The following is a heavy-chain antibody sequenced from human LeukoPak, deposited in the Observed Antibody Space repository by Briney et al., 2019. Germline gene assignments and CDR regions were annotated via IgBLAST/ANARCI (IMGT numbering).Heavy chain of an antibody. Sequence: GESLRISCKGSGYSFTSYWISWVRQMPGKGLEWMGRIDPSDSYTNYSPSFQGHVTISADKFISTAYLQWSSLKASDTAMYYCARHDSSSWYSVDYWGQGTLVTVSS. CDR3: ARHDSSSWYSVDY. V-gene: IGHV5-10-1*01. J-gene: IGHJ4*02. CDR1: GYSFTSYW. CDR2: IDPSDSYT. D-gene: IGHD6-13*01.